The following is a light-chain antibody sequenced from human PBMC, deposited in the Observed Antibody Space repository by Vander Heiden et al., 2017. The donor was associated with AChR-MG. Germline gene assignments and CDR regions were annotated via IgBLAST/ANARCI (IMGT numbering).Light chain of an antibody. CDR2: GTT. V-gene: IGLV8-61*01. Sequence: QAVVTQEPSFSVSPGETVTFTCGLRSGSVSTTYFPSWYQQTPGQPPRTLIYGTTTRSSGVPDRFSGSILGNKAALTITGAQADDESGYYCGLYMGSGIWVFGGGTKLTVL. CDR1: SGSVSTTYF. CDR3: GLYMGSGIWV. J-gene: IGLJ3*02.